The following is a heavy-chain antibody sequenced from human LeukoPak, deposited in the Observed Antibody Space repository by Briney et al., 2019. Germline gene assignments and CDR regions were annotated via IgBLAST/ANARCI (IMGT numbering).Heavy chain of an antibody. D-gene: IGHD6-13*01. V-gene: IGHV3-48*03. CDR3: AREQEIAAAPWFDP. J-gene: IGHJ5*02. CDR1: GFTFSSSE. CDR2: ISSSGSTI. Sequence: GGSLRLSCAVSGFTFSSSEMNWVRQAPGKGLEWVSYISSSGSTIYYADSVKGRFTISRDNAKNSLYLQMNSLRAEDTAVYYCAREQEIAAAPWFDPWGQGTLVTVSS.